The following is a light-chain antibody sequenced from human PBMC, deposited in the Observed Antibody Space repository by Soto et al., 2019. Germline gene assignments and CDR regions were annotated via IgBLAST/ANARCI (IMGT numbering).Light chain of an antibody. J-gene: IGLJ3*02. CDR3: CSYAGSSTWV. Sequence: QSALTKPASVSGSPGQSITISCTGTSSDVGSYNLVSWYQQHPGKAPKLMIYEVSKRPSGVSNRFSGSKSGNTASLTISGLQAEDEADYYCCSYAGSSTWVVGGGTKVTVL. CDR2: EVS. CDR1: SSDVGSYNL. V-gene: IGLV2-23*02.